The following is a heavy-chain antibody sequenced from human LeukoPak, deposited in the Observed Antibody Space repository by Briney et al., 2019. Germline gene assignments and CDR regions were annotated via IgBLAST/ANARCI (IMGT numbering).Heavy chain of an antibody. V-gene: IGHV4-39*07. CDR2: IYYSGST. D-gene: IGHD3-3*01. Sequence: SETLSPTCTVSGGSISSSSYYWGWIRQPPGKGLEWIGSIYYSGSTNYNPSLKSRVTISVDKSKNQFSLKLSSVTAADTAVYYCARESGSYYDFWSGYFPYYYYMDVWGKGTTVTVSS. J-gene: IGHJ6*03. CDR1: GGSISSSSYY. CDR3: ARESGSYYDFWSGYFPYYYYMDV.